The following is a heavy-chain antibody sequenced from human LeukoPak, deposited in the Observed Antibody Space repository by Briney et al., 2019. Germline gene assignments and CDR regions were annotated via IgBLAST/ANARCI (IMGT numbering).Heavy chain of an antibody. J-gene: IGHJ4*02. CDR1: GGSISSSSYY. Sequence: SETLSLTCTVSGGSISSSSYYWGWIRQPPGKGLEWIGSVYYSGSTYYNPSLKSRVTISVDTSKNQFSLKLNSLTAADTAVYYCASQRRYCTNGACFKAFDYWGQGSLVTVSS. CDR2: VYYSGST. V-gene: IGHV4-39*01. CDR3: ASQRRYCTNGACFKAFDY. D-gene: IGHD2-8*01.